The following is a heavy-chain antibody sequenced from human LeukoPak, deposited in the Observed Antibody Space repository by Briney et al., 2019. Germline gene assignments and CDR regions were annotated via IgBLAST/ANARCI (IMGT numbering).Heavy chain of an antibody. Sequence: GASVKVSCKASGYTFTSYGISWVRQAPGQGLEWMGWISAYNGNTNYAQKLQGRVTMTTDTSTSTAYMELRSQRSDDTAVYYCARDRVDYGDYEGNWFDPWGQGTLVTVSS. CDR2: ISAYNGNT. CDR1: GYTFTSYG. CDR3: ARDRVDYGDYEGNWFDP. V-gene: IGHV1-18*01. D-gene: IGHD4-17*01. J-gene: IGHJ5*02.